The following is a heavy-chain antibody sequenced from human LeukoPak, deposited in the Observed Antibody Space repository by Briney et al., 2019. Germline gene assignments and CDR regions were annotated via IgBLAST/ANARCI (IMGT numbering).Heavy chain of an antibody. J-gene: IGHJ4*02. V-gene: IGHV4-61*01. CDR2: IYYSGST. Sequence: ASETLSLTCTVSGGSVSSGSYYWSWIRQPPGKGLEWIGYIYYSGSTNYNPSLKSRVTISVDTSKNQFSLKLSSVTAADTAVYYCARAPSAYCGGDCYSFDYWGQGTLVTVSS. CDR1: GGSVSSGSYY. CDR3: ARAPSAYCGGDCYSFDY. D-gene: IGHD2-21*02.